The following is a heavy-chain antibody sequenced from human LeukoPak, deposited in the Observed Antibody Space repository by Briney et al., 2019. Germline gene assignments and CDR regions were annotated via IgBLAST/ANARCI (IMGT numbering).Heavy chain of an antibody. J-gene: IGHJ4*02. CDR3: AREEIPGRYSYGYSRIFDY. CDR1: GYTFTGYY. V-gene: IGHV1-2*02. CDR2: INPNSGGT. Sequence: ASVKVSCKASGYTFTGYYMHWVRQAPGQGLEWMGWINPNSGGTNYAQTFQGRVTMTRDTSISTAYMELSRLRSDDTAVYYCAREEIPGRYSYGYSRIFDYWGQGTLVTVSS. D-gene: IGHD5-18*01.